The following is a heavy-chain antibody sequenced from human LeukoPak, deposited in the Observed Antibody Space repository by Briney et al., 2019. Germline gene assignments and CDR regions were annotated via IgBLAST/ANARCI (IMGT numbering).Heavy chain of an antibody. CDR1: GFTFSNYA. D-gene: IGHD3/OR15-3a*01. CDR2: ISGDSAYI. Sequence: PGGSLRLSCAASGFTFSNYAMTWVRQAPGKGLEWVSAISGDSAYIYCVDSVKGRFTTSRDNSKNTLYLQMNGLRAEDTAMYYCAKNFGPGKAFYDHWGQGTLVTVSS. J-gene: IGHJ4*02. V-gene: IGHV3-23*01. CDR3: AKNFGPGKAFYDH.